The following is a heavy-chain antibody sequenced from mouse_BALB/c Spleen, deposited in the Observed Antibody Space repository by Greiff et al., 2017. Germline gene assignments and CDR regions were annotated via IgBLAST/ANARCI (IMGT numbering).Heavy chain of an antibody. CDR2: ISYSGST. D-gene: IGHD2-10*01. CDR3: ARSGSYLLMDY. CDR1: GYSITSDYA. J-gene: IGHJ4*01. Sequence: ESGPGLVKPSQSLSLTCTVTGYSITSDYAWNWIRQFPGNKLEWMGYISYSGSTSYNPSLKSRISITRDTSKNQFFLQLNSVTTEDTATYYCARSGSYLLMDYWGQGTSVTVSS. V-gene: IGHV3-2*02.